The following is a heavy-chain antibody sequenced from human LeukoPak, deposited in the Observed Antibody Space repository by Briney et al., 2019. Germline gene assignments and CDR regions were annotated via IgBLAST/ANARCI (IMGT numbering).Heavy chain of an antibody. V-gene: IGHV4-39*07. CDR1: GVSVTSGTYH. D-gene: IGHD3-16*01. CDR2: VYFDGCT. CDR3: ARDHYYDGRGRFDP. J-gene: IGHJ5*02. Sequence: PSETLSFTCSVSGVSVTSGTYHWGWLRQPPGKGLEWIGSVYFDGCTHYKPSLQSRVTISVDTSKNQFSLRLSSVTAADTALYYCARDHYYDGRGRFDPWGQGTLVTVSS.